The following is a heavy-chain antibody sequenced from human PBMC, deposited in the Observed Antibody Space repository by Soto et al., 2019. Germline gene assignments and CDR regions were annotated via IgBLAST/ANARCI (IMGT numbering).Heavy chain of an antibody. V-gene: IGHV3-48*01. D-gene: IGHD2-8*01. J-gene: IGHJ4*02. CDR3: ARTESNGFLDY. Sequence: EVQLVESGGGLVQPGGSLRLSCEASGFTLSSYSMNWARQAPGKGLEWVSYITGSSNTIYYADSVKGRFTISRDNAKNSLYLQMNSLRAEDTAVYYCARTESNGFLDYWGQGTRVTVSS. CDR1: GFTLSSYS. CDR2: ITGSSNTI.